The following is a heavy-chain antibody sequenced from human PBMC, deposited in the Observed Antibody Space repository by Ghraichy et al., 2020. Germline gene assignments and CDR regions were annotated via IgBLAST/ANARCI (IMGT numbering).Heavy chain of an antibody. V-gene: IGHV4-34*01. Sequence: SETLSLTCAVYGGSFSGYYWSWIRQPPGKGLEWIGEINHSGSTNYNPSLKSRVTISVDTSKNQFSLKLSSVTAADTAVYYCARGMSPYYDFWSSYYLYFDDWGQGTLVSVSS. CDR1: GGSFSGYY. J-gene: IGHJ4*02. D-gene: IGHD3-3*01. CDR3: ARGMSPYYDFWSSYYLYFDD. CDR2: INHSGST.